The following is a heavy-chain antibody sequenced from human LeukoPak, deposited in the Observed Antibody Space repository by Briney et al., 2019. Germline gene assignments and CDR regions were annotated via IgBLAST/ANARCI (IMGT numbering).Heavy chain of an antibody. V-gene: IGHV3-23*01. D-gene: IGHD3-22*01. J-gene: IGHJ4*02. Sequence: PGGSLRLSCAASGFTFSSYAMSWVRQAPGKGLEWVSAISGSGGSTYYADSVKGRFTISRDNSKNTLYLQMNSLRAEDTAVYYCAKDCMEAAVIVVVTAFDYWGQGTLVTVSS. CDR1: GFTFSSYA. CDR3: AKDCMEAAVIVVVTAFDY. CDR2: ISGSGGST.